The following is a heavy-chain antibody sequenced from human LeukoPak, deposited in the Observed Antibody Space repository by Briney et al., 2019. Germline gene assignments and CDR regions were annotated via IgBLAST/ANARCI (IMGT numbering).Heavy chain of an antibody. D-gene: IGHD6-13*01. CDR3: ARVLQQLDYYFDY. CDR1: GLTVSSNY. CDR2: IYSGGST. V-gene: IGHV3-66*02. Sequence: GGSLRLSCAASGLTVSSNYMSWVRQPPGKGLEWVSVIYSGGSTYYADSVKGRFTISRDNSKNTLYLQMNSLRAEDTAVYYCARVLQQLDYYFDYWGQGTLVTVSS. J-gene: IGHJ4*02.